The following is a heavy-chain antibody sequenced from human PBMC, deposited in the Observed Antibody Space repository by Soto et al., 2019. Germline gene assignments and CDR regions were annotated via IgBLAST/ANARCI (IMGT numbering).Heavy chain of an antibody. CDR1: GFTFSSYG. Sequence: GGSLRLSCVASGFTFSSYGMHWVRQAPGKGLEWVAVISYDGSNKYYADPVKGRFTISRDNSRNTLYLQMNSLRVEDTAVYYCAKDRWYYYDSRRYPLFALWAQGALVPAS. CDR2: ISYDGSNK. J-gene: IGHJ4*02. V-gene: IGHV3-30*18. CDR3: AKDRWYYYDSRRYPLFAL. D-gene: IGHD3-22*01.